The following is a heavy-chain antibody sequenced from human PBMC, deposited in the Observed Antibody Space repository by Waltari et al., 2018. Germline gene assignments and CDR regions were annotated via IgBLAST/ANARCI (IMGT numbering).Heavy chain of an antibody. CDR1: GLTVSSTY. CDR3: ARDPGGRYYFDY. J-gene: IGHJ4*02. D-gene: IGHD1-26*01. V-gene: IGHV3-53*01. CDR2: IYSGGNT. Sequence: EVQLVESGGGLIQPGGSLRLSCAASGLTVSSTYMSWVRQAPGKGLEWVSVIYSGGNTYYADSVKGRFTISRDNSKNTLYLQMNSLRADDTAVYYCARDPGGRYYFDYWGQGSLVTVSS.